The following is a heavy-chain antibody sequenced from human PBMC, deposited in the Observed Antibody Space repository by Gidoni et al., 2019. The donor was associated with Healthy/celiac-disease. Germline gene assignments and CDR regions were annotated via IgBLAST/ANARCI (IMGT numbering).Heavy chain of an antibody. CDR3: ARDSNEPGIAVAASP. CDR2: VSAYNGNT. Sequence: QVQLVQSGAEVKKPGASVKVSCKASGYTFTSYGISWVRQAPGQGLEWMGWVSAYNGNTNYAQKLQGRVPMPTGTSTSTAYMELRSLRSDDTAVYYCARDSNEPGIAVAASPWGQGTLVTVSS. CDR1: GYTFTSYG. V-gene: IGHV1-18*01. J-gene: IGHJ5*02. D-gene: IGHD6-19*01.